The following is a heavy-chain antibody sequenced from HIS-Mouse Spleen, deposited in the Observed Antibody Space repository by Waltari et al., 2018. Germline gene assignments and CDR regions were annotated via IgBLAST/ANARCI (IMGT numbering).Heavy chain of an antibody. CDR3: AREIPYSSSWYDWYFDL. Sequence: QLQLQESGPGLVKPSETLSLTCPVPRGSLSSSSYYWGWIRQPPGKGLEWIGSIYYSGSTYYNPSLKSRVTISVDTSKNQFSLKLSSVTAADTAVYYCAREIPYSSSWYDWYFDLWGRGTLVTVSS. J-gene: IGHJ2*01. CDR2: IYYSGST. D-gene: IGHD6-13*01. CDR1: RGSLSSSSYY. V-gene: IGHV4-39*07.